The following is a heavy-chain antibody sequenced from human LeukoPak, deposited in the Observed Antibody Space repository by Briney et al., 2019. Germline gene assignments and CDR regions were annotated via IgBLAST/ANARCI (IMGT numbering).Heavy chain of an antibody. V-gene: IGHV4-4*07. D-gene: IGHD2-2*01. Sequence: SETLSLTCTVSGGSINNYYWSWIRQPAGKGLEWIGRIYTRGSTNYNPSLKSRVTISVDTSKNQFSLKLSSVTAADTAVYYCARGVNCSSTSCYAVTFDYWGQGTLVTVSS. J-gene: IGHJ4*02. CDR3: ARGVNCSSTSCYAVTFDY. CDR1: GGSINNYY. CDR2: IYTRGST.